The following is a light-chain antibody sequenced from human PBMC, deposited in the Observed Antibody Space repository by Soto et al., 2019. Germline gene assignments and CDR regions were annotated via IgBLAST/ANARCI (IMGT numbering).Light chain of an antibody. J-gene: IGLJ2*01. Sequence: QSVLTQPPSVSGAPGQRVTISCTGSSSNIGAGYDVHWYQQLPGTAPRLLIYGNNNRPSGVPDRFSGSKSGTSASLAITGLQAEDEADYYCQSYDLSLNGVVFGGGTKVTVL. CDR2: GNN. CDR1: SSNIGAGYD. V-gene: IGLV1-40*01. CDR3: QSYDLSLNGVV.